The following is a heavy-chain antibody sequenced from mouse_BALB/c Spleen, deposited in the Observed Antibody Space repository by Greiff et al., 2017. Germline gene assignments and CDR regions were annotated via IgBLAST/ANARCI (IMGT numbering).Heavy chain of an antibody. V-gene: IGHV5-4*02. Sequence: EVQLQESGGGLVKPGGSLKLSCAASGFTFSDYYMYWVRQTPEKRLEWVATISDGGSYTYYPDSVKGRFTISRDNAKNNLYLQMSSLKSEDTAMYYCARDNWDEAYWGQGTLVTVSA. CDR3: ARDNWDEAY. J-gene: IGHJ3*01. CDR1: GFTFSDYY. D-gene: IGHD4-1*01. CDR2: ISDGGSYT.